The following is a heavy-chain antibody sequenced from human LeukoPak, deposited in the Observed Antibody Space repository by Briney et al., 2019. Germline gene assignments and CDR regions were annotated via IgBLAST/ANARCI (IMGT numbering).Heavy chain of an antibody. V-gene: IGHV1-2*06. D-gene: IGHD3-22*01. J-gene: IGHJ5*02. Sequence: ASVKVSCKASGYAFAGFYLHWVRQAPGHGLEWMGRINPNSGGANSAQEFQGRVIMTRDTSINTAYMELSRLMSDDTAVYYCARGAYRYDSSGYLGLGSWGQGTLVTVSS. CDR2: INPNSGGA. CDR1: GYAFAGFY. CDR3: ARGAYRYDSSGYLGLGS.